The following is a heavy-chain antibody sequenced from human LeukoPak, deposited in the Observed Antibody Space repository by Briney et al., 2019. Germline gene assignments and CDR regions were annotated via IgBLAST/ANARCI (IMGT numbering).Heavy chain of an antibody. V-gene: IGHV1-69*13. CDR3: ARVYSYGYYFDY. J-gene: IGHJ4*02. CDR2: IIPIFGTA. CDR1: VSSFTSNG. Sequence: AVKVSCKSSVSSFTSNGISWVRQAPGQGLEWMGGIIPIFGTANYAQKFQGRVTITANETTSTAYMELSSLRSEDSAVYYCARVYSYGYYFDYWGQGTLVTVSS. D-gene: IGHD5-18*01.